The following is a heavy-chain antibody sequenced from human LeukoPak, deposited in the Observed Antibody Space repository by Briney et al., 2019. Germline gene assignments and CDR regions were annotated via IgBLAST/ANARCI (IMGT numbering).Heavy chain of an antibody. CDR3: AIPGYGDAYYFDY. CDR2: ISGSGGST. V-gene: IGHV3-23*01. D-gene: IGHD4-17*01. CDR1: GFTFSSYA. Sequence: AGGSLRLSCAASGFTFSSYAMSWVRQAPGKGLEWVSAISGSGGSTYYADSVKGRFTISRDNSKNTLYLQMNSLRAEDTAVYYCAIPGYGDAYYFDYWGQGTLVTVSS. J-gene: IGHJ4*02.